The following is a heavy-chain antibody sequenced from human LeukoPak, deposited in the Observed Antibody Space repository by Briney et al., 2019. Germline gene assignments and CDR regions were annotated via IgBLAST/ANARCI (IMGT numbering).Heavy chain of an antibody. CDR1: GFTFSRFT. CDR2: MKEDGRDI. J-gene: IGHJ4*02. Sequence: GGSLRLSCVASGFTFSRFTMSWVRQAPGKGLEWVATMKEDGRDIFYGDSVKGRFTISRDNARNLLYLQMSSLRAEDTAVYYCARPRGYSSDVMKYFDFWGQGSLVTVSS. V-gene: IGHV3-7*01. CDR3: ARPRGYSSDVMKYFDF. D-gene: IGHD6-19*01.